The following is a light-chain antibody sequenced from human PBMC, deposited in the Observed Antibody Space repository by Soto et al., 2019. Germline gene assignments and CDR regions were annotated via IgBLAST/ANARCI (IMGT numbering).Light chain of an antibody. CDR2: RAS. Sequence: EIVMTQSPATLSVSPGERATLSCRACQSVSSNLAWYQQKPHQAPRLLIYRASTSATRIPARFSGSGSGKEFTLSIISLQSEDFAVYFCQQYNNWPPDTFGQGTEVDIK. CDR3: QQYNNWPPDT. V-gene: IGKV3-15*01. CDR1: QSVSSN. J-gene: IGKJ2*01.